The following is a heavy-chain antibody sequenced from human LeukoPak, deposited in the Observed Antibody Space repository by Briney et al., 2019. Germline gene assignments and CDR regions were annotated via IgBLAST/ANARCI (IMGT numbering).Heavy chain of an antibody. D-gene: IGHD1-26*01. CDR1: GFSFSSYN. V-gene: IGHV3-21*01. Sequence: GGSLRLSCAASGFSFSSYNMNWVRQAPGKGLEWVSSITSSSSYTFYADSVKGRFTISRDNARNSLYLQMNSLRAEDTAVYYCARDPYSGAYGDTYYYYMDVWGKGTTVTISS. J-gene: IGHJ6*03. CDR2: ITSSSSYT. CDR3: ARDPYSGAYGDTYYYYMDV.